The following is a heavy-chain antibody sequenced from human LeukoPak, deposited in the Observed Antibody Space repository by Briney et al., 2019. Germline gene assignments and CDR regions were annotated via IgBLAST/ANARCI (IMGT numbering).Heavy chain of an antibody. J-gene: IGHJ4*02. CDR2: ISSDGSNK. CDR1: GFTFSGFG. V-gene: IGHV3-30*18. D-gene: IGHD5-18*01. CDR3: AKDQRRGYSYGFDY. Sequence: GGSLRLSCAASGFTFSGFGICWVRQAPGKGLEWVAVISSDGSNKYYADSVKGRFTISRDNSKNTLYLQMNSLRADDTAVYYCAKDQRRGYSYGFDYWGQGTLITVAS.